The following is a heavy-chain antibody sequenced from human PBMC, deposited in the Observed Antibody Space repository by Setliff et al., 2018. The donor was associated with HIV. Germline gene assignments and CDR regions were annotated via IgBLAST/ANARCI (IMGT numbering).Heavy chain of an antibody. J-gene: IGHJ5*02. D-gene: IGHD3-10*01. V-gene: IGHV4-34*01. CDR2: INHSGST. Sequence: SETLSLTCAVYGGSFSEYYWSWIRQSPGKGLEWIGEINHSGSTHYNPPLKSRATISVDTSKNQFSLKLSSVTAADTAVYYCARDVGYYGSGSQPWGQGTLVTVSS. CDR3: ARDVGYYGSGSQP. CDR1: GGSFSEYY.